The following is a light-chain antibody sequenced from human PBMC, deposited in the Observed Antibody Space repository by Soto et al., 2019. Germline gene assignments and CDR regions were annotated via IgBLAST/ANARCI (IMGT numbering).Light chain of an antibody. CDR3: QQYGRSPLT. V-gene: IGKV3-20*01. CDR1: QSVRNNY. CDR2: DAS. J-gene: IGKJ4*01. Sequence: EIVLTQSPDTLSSPGERATLSCRASQSVRNNYLAWYQQKPGQAPRFLIYDASSRATGIPDRFSGSGSGTDFTLTISRLEPEDFAVYYCQQYGRSPLTFGGGTKVDIK.